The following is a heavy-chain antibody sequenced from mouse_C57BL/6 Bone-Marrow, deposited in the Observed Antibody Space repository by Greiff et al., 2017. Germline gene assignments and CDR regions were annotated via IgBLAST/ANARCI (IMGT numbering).Heavy chain of an antibody. CDR1: GYSITSGYY. CDR2: ISYDGSN. Sequence: EVQLVESGPGLVKPSQSLSLTCSVTGYSITSGYYWNWIRQFPGNKLEWMGYISYDGSNNYNPSLKNRISITRDTSKNQFFLKWNSVTTEDTATYYCARRGDYYFDYWGQGTTLTGSS. CDR3: ARRGDYYFDY. J-gene: IGHJ2*01. V-gene: IGHV3-6*01.